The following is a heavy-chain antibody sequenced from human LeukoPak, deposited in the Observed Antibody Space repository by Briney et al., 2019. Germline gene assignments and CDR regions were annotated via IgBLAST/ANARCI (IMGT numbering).Heavy chain of an antibody. CDR3: AKAVAAAGPYYYYGMDV. CDR2: ISGSGGST. J-gene: IGHJ6*02. D-gene: IGHD6-13*01. V-gene: IGHV3-23*01. CDR1: GFTFSSYA. Sequence: GGALRLSCAASGFTFSSYAMSWVGQAPGKGLEWGSAISGSGGSTYYADSVKGRFTISRDNSKNTLYLQMNSLRAEDTAVYYCAKAVAAAGPYYYYGMDVWGRGTTVTVPS.